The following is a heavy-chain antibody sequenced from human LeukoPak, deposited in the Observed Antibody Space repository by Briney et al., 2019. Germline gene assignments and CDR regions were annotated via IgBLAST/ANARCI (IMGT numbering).Heavy chain of an antibody. CDR1: GYTFTSYG. D-gene: IGHD3-3*01. Sequence: ASVKVSCKASGYTFTSYGISWVRQAPGQGLEWMGWISAYNGNTNYAQKLQGRVTMTTDTSTSTAYMELRSLRSDDTAVYYCARLSIFGVVIHHYFDYWGQGTLVTVSS. CDR3: ARLSIFGVVIHHYFDY. V-gene: IGHV1-18*01. J-gene: IGHJ4*02. CDR2: ISAYNGNT.